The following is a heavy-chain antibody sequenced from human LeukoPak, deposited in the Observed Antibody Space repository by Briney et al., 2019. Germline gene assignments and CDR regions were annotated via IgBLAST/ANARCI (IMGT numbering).Heavy chain of an antibody. CDR2: VFHTGDS. J-gene: IGHJ6*02. CDR1: DVSMSSYY. CDR3: ARETSTRYYYYYGMDV. V-gene: IGHV4-59*12. Sequence: SETLSLTCTISDVSMSSYYWSWIRQPPGKGLEWIGYVFHTGDSNYNPSLKSRVTLSADTSKNQFSLKLSSVTAADTAVYYCARETSTRYYYYYGMDVWGQGTTVTVSS.